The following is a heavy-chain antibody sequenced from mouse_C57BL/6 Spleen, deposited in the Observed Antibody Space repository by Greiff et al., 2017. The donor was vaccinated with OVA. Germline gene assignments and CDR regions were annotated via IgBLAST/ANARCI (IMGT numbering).Heavy chain of an antibody. CDR2: IDPETGGT. Sequence: QVQLKESGAELVRPGASVTLSCKASGYTFTDYEMHWVKQTPVHGLEWIGAIDPETGGTAYNQKFKGKAILTADKSSSTAYMELRSLTSEDSAVYYCTRITTVVEYYFDYWGQGTTLTVSS. V-gene: IGHV1-15*01. CDR1: GYTFTDYE. CDR3: TRITTVVEYYFDY. J-gene: IGHJ2*01. D-gene: IGHD1-1*01.